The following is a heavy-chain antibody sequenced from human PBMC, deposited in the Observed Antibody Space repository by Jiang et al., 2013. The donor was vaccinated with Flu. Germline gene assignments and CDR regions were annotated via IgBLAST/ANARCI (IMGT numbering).Heavy chain of an antibody. CDR2: IYYSGST. V-gene: IGHV4-30-4*01. CDR3: ARVLGDGGSYFDY. J-gene: IGHJ4*02. CDR1: GGSISSGDYY. Sequence: GSGLVKPSQTLSLTCTVSGGSISSGDYYWSWIRQPPGKGLEWIGYIYYSGSTYYNPSLKSRVTISVDTSKNQFSLKLSSVTAADTAVYYCARVLGDGGSYFDYWGQGTLVTVSS. D-gene: IGHD2-21*02.